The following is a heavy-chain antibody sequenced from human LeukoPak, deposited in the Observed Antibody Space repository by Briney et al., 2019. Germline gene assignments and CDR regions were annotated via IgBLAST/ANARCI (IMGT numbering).Heavy chain of an antibody. V-gene: IGHV4-39*07. CDR1: GGSISSSSYY. CDR3: ARFWDSSGYDDY. D-gene: IGHD3-22*01. J-gene: IGHJ4*02. Sequence: SETLSLTCTVSGGSISSSSYYWGWFRQPPGKGLEWIGSIYYSGSTYYNPSLKSRVTISVDTSKNQFSLKLSSVTAADTAVYYCARFWDSSGYDDYWGQGTLVTVSS. CDR2: IYYSGST.